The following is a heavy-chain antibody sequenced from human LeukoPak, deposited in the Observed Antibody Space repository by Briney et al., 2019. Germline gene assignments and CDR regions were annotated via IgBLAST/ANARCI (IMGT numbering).Heavy chain of an antibody. J-gene: IGHJ4*02. D-gene: IGHD5-12*01. V-gene: IGHV1-2*02. CDR1: RYTFTGYY. CDR3: ASSRGYSGYEPFDY. Sequence: ASVKVSCKASRYTFTGYYMHWVRQAPGQGLEWMGWINPNSGGTNYAQKFQGRVTMTRDTSISTAYMELSRLRSDDTAVYYCASSRGYSGYEPFDYWGQGTLVTVSS. CDR2: INPNSGGT.